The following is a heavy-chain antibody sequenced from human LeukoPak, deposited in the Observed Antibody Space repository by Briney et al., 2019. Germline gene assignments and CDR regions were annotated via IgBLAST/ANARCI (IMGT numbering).Heavy chain of an antibody. D-gene: IGHD5-12*01. CDR2: ITSGSSYV. CDR3: ARARRANFDY. Sequence: PGGSLRLSCAASGFSFSDYSMKWVRQAPGKGLEWVSSITSGSSYVYYADSVKGRFTISRDNAKNSLYLQMNSLRAEDTAVYYCARARRANFDYWGQGTLVTVSS. CDR1: GFSFSDYS. V-gene: IGHV3-21*01. J-gene: IGHJ4*02.